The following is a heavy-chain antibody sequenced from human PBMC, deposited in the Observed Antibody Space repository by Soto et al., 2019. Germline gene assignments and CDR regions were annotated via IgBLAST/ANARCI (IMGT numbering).Heavy chain of an antibody. CDR2: MNPNSGNT. Sequence: ASVKVSCKASGYTFTSYDINWVRQATGQGLEWMGWMNPNSGNTGYAQKFQGRVTMTRNTSISTAYMELSSLRSEDTAVYYCARVSTDLYYYYYYYMDVRCKGTSVTV. CDR3: ARVSTDLYYYYYYYMDV. V-gene: IGHV1-8*01. CDR1: GYTFTSYD. J-gene: IGHJ6*03.